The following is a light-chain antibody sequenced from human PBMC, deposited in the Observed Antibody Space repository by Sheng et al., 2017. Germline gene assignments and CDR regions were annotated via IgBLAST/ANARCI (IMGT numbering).Light chain of an antibody. J-gene: IGKJ2*01. V-gene: IGKV3-11*01. CDR2: DAS. Sequence: EIVLTQSPATLSLSPGDGAALSCRASQSVGTSLAWYQQRPGQAPRLLIFDASNKATGIPARFSGSGSGTDFTLTISSLEPEDFAVYYCQQYGSFPQTFGQGTKLQIK. CDR1: QSVGTS. CDR3: QQYGSFPQT.